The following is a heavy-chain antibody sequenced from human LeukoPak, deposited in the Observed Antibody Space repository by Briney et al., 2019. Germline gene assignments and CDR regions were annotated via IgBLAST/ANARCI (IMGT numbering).Heavy chain of an antibody. J-gene: IGHJ5*02. Sequence: ASETLSLTCTVSGGSISSGGYYWSWIRQHPGKGLEWIGYIYYSGSTYYNPSLKSRVTISVDTSKNQFSLKLSSVTAADTAVYYCARTYYDFWSGSGNWFDPWGQGTLVTVSS. V-gene: IGHV4-31*03. D-gene: IGHD3-3*01. CDR1: GGSISSGGYY. CDR3: ARTYYDFWSGSGNWFDP. CDR2: IYYSGST.